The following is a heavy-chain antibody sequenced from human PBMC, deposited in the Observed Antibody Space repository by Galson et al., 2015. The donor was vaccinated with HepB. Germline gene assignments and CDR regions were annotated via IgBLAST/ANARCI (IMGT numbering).Heavy chain of an antibody. CDR1: GYTFTSYA. CDR2: INAGNGNT. CDR3: ARDQGPITTPHWPMDV. Sequence: SVKVSCKASGYTFTSYAMHWVRQAPGQRLEWMGWINAGNGNTKYSQKFQGRVTITRDTSASTAYMELSSLRSEDTAVYYCARDQGPITTPHWPMDVWGKGTAVTVSS. V-gene: IGHV1-3*01. D-gene: IGHD3-3*01. J-gene: IGHJ6*03.